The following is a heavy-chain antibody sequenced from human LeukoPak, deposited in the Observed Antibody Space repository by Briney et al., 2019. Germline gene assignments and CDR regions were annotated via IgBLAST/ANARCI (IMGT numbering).Heavy chain of an antibody. CDR1: GYTFNHHG. D-gene: IGHD5-12*01. J-gene: IGHJ5*02. Sequence: ASVKVSCKASGYTFNHHGITWVRQAPGQGLEWMGWINPTSGNTNSAQKFQGRVTMTRDTSISTAYMELTSLRSDDTAVYCCARARRDIGYDGWFDPWGQGTLVTVSS. CDR2: INPTSGNT. CDR3: ARARRDIGYDGWFDP. V-gene: IGHV1-2*02.